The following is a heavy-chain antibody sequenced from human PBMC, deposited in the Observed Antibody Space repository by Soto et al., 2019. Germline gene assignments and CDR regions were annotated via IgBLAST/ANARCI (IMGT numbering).Heavy chain of an antibody. CDR3: ARDECYRGVGATPAPHACEI. CDR1: GYTFTSYY. J-gene: IGHJ3*02. D-gene: IGHD1-26*01. V-gene: IGHV1-46*01. Sequence: ASVKVSCKASGYTFTSYYMHWVRRAPGQGLEWMGIINPSGGSTSYAQKFQGRVTMTRDTSTSTVYMELSSLRSEDTAVYYCARDECYRGVGATPAPHACEIWGQWTMVTVSS. CDR2: INPSGGST.